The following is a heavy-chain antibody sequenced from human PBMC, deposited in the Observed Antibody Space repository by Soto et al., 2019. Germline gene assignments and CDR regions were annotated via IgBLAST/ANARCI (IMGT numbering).Heavy chain of an antibody. CDR3: AREGVHNYTEYYFDY. CDR2: ISGIRDYI. Sequence: GSLRLSCAASGFTFSYYPLHWVRRAPGKGLEWVSSISGIRDYIRYADSVKGRFTISRDNAKTSLYLQMNSLTAEDTAVYYCAREGVHNYTEYYFDYWGQGTLVTVSA. D-gene: IGHD3-10*01. V-gene: IGHV3-21*06. CDR1: GFTFSYYP. J-gene: IGHJ4*02.